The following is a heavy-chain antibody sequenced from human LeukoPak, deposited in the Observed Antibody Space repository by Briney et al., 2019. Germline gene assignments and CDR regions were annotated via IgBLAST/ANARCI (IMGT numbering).Heavy chain of an antibody. V-gene: IGHV4-4*07. CDR2: IYTSGST. CDR1: GGSISSYY. CDR3: ARGYYYDSSGLCRYRFVP. D-gene: IGHD3-22*01. J-gene: IGHJ6*01. Sequence: SETLSLTCTVSGGSISSYYWSWIRQPAGKGLEWIGRIYTSGSTNYNSSLKSRVTMSVDTSKNKFSLTLISVTPADTAVSYCARGYYYDSSGLCRYRFVPWG.